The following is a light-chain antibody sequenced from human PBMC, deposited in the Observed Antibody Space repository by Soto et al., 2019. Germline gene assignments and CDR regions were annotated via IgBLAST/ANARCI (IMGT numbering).Light chain of an antibody. Sequence: EIQVTQSPSTLSASLGDRVTITCRASQSISSWLAWYQQKPGKAPKLLIYDASSLESGVPSRFSGSGSGTEFTLTISSLQPDDFATYYCQQYNSYSWPFGQGTKVAIK. CDR1: QSISSW. CDR3: QQYNSYSWP. CDR2: DAS. J-gene: IGKJ1*01. V-gene: IGKV1-5*01.